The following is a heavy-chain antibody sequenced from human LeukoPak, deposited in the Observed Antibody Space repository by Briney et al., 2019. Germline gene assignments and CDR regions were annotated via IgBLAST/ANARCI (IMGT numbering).Heavy chain of an antibody. CDR3: VRVGNSLNYFDC. D-gene: IGHD3-16*01. CDR1: GFSFSSYE. Sequence: GGSLRLSCAASGFSFSSYEMNWVRQAPGKGLEWVSYIRSSGSTTYYADSVKGRFTISRDNAKDSLFLQMNSLRAEDTAVYYCVRVGNSLNYFDCWGQGTLVTVSS. J-gene: IGHJ4*02. CDR2: IRSSGSTT. V-gene: IGHV3-48*03.